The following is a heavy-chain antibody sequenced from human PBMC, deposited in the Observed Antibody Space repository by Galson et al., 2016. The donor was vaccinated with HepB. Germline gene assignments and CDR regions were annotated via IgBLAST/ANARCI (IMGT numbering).Heavy chain of an antibody. Sequence: SETLSLTCTVSGASISSSSYYWSWVRQPPGKGLEWIGEINHDGSTNYNPSLESRVTISVDTSKKQSSLKLTSVTAADTAVYFCARRRPYLGNGVLDFWGQGTMVTVSS. CDR2: INHDGST. CDR1: GASISSSSYY. D-gene: IGHD2-8*01. V-gene: IGHV4-39*07. CDR3: ARRRPYLGNGVLDF. J-gene: IGHJ4*02.